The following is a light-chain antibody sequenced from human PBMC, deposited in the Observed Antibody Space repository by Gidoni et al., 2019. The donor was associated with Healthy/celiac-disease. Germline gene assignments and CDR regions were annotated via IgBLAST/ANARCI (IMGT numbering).Light chain of an antibody. CDR1: QSFSSY. J-gene: IGKJ2*01. Sequence: DIQMTQSPSSLSASVGDRVCITCRASQSFSSYLNWYQQKPGKAPKLLIYAASSLQSGVPSRFSGSGSGTDFTLTISSLQPEDFATYYCQQSYSTPMYTFGQGTKLEIK. CDR3: QQSYSTPMYT. V-gene: IGKV1-39*01. CDR2: AAS.